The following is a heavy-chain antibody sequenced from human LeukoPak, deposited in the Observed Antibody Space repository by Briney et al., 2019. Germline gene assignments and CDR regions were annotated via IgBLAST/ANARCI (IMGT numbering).Heavy chain of an antibody. V-gene: IGHV4-34*01. D-gene: IGHD3-10*01. CDR1: GGSFSGYY. Sequence: SETLSLTCAVYGGSFSGYYWSWIRQPPGKGLEWIGEINHSGSTNYSPSLKSRVTISVDTSKNQFSLKLSSVTAADTAVYYCARGRHYYGSGSYHPFRAFDIWGQGTMVTVSS. CDR2: INHSGST. J-gene: IGHJ3*02. CDR3: ARGRHYYGSGSYHPFRAFDI.